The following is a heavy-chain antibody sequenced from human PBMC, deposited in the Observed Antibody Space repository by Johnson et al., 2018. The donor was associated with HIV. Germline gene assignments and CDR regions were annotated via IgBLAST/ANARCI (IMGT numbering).Heavy chain of an antibody. D-gene: IGHD3-16*01. J-gene: IGHJ3*02. Sequence: GKLVESGGGLVQPGGSLRLSCAASGFTFSSYGMSWVRQAPGKGLEWVSGVTGTGGDTYYAESVKGRFTISRDNSKNTLYLQMNKLRAEDTAVYFCASQVRGLRLGVDAFDIWGQGTMVTVSS. CDR1: GFTFSSYG. V-gene: IGHV3-23*04. CDR3: ASQVRGLRLGVDAFDI. CDR2: VTGTGGDT.